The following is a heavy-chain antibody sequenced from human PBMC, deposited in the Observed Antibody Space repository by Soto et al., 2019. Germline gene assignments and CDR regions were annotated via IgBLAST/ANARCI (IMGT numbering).Heavy chain of an antibody. Sequence: QVQLVQSGAEVKKPGASVKVSCKASGNTFTNYDINWVRQATGQGLEYLGWMNPNSGDTAYVQKFQGRVTMTWDTSITTAYRELRSRRSEDTAVYFCARGVKYGAYSRWFDPWGQGTLVTVSS. D-gene: IGHD4-17*01. CDR2: MNPNSGDT. J-gene: IGHJ5*02. CDR3: ARGVKYGAYSRWFDP. CDR1: GNTFTNYD. V-gene: IGHV1-8*01.